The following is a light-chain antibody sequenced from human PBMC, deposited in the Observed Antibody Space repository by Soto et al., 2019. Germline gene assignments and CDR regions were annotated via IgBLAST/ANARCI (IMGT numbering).Light chain of an antibody. J-gene: IGLJ2*01. Sequence: QSVLTQAPSASGTPGQRVTISCSGSSSNIGREYVYWYQQFPGTAPKLLIQWDIHRPSGVPDRFSGSKSDTSASLVISGLRAEDEADYYCAAWDNSLSGVVFGGGTKLTVL. CDR3: AAWDNSLSGVV. CDR2: WDI. CDR1: SSNIGREY. V-gene: IGLV1-47*01.